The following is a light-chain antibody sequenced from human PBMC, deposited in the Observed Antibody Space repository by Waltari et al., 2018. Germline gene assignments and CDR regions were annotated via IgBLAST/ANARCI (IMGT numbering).Light chain of an antibody. V-gene: IGKV3-11*01. Sequence: ETVLTQSPATLSLFPGDRATLSCRASQNVGIYLAWYQQKPGQAPRLLIYDASNRATGVPARFSGSGSGTDFTLTISSLEPEDFAVYYCQQRRSWPPLTFGGGTRVEI. CDR3: QQRRSWPPLT. J-gene: IGKJ4*01. CDR1: QNVGIY. CDR2: DAS.